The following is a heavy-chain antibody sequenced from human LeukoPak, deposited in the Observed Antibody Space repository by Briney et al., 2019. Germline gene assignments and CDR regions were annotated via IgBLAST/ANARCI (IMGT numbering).Heavy chain of an antibody. J-gene: IGHJ3*02. Sequence: GGSLRLSCAASGFTFNIYWMTWVRQAPGKGLEWVANIKQDGSDKYYVDSVKGRFTISRDNAKNSLYLQMNSLRAEDTAVYYCARVGITMIVVVNDAFDIWGQGTMVTVSS. V-gene: IGHV3-7*01. D-gene: IGHD3-22*01. CDR2: IKQDGSDK. CDR3: ARVGITMIVVVNDAFDI. CDR1: GFTFNIYW.